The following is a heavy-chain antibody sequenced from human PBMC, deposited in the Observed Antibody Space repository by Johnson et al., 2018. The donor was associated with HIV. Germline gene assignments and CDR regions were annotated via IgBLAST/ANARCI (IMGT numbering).Heavy chain of an antibody. CDR2: INWNGGST. D-gene: IGHD2-15*01. CDR1: GFTASSNY. V-gene: IGHV3-66*03. J-gene: IGHJ3*02. CDR3: AKEALRGGEYDAFDI. Sequence: VQLVESGGGLIQPGGSLRLSCAASGFTASSNYMSWVRQAPGKGLEWVSGINWNGGSTGYADSVKGRFTIFRDNSKNTLYMQMKSLRVEDTAVYYCAKEALRGGEYDAFDIWGQGTMVTVS.